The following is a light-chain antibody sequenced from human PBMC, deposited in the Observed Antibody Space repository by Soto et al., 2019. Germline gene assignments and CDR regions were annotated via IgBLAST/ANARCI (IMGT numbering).Light chain of an antibody. CDR3: QQYHSSPTWT. CDR2: DAS. V-gene: IGKV1-33*01. Sequence: DIQMTQSPSSLSASVGDRVTITCQASQNINNYLNWYQQKPGRAPKLLIYDASNLEAGVPSRFRGSGSGTDFTFTISRLQPEDFATYYCQQYHSSPTWTFGQGTKVDIK. CDR1: QNINNY. J-gene: IGKJ1*01.